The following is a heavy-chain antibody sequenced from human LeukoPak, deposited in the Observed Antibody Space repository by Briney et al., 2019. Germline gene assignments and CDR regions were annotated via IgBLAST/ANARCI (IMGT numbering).Heavy chain of an antibody. CDR3: ARDMNVVSSSWYRPSAFDI. D-gene: IGHD6-13*01. CDR1: GYTFTSYG. V-gene: IGHV1-18*01. CDR2: ISAYNGNT. Sequence: ASVKVSCKASGYTFTSYGISWVRQAPGQGLEWMGWISAYNGNTNYAQKLQGRVAMTTDTSTSTAYMELKSLRSDDTAVFYCARDMNVVSSSWYRPSAFDIWGRGTMVTVSS. J-gene: IGHJ3*02.